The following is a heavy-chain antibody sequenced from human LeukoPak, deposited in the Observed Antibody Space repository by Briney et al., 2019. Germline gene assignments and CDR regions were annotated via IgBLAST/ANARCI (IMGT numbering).Heavy chain of an antibody. CDR2: ISGSGGST. CDR3: AKDGQYYYDSSGYFDY. D-gene: IGHD3-22*01. CDR1: GFTFSSYA. J-gene: IGHJ4*02. Sequence: GGSLTLSCSASGFTFSSYAMSWVRQAPGKGLEWVSAISGSGGSTYYADSVKGRFTISRDNSKNTLYLQMNSLRAEDTAVYYCAKDGQYYYDSSGYFDYWGQGTLVTVSS. V-gene: IGHV3-23*01.